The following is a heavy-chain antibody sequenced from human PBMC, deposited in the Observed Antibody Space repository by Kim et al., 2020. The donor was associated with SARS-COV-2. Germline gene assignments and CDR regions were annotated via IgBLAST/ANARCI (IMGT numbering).Heavy chain of an antibody. D-gene: IGHD3-10*02. CDR1: GDNVSGDSVA. CDR2: TYYRSKWYN. J-gene: IGHJ4*02. CDR3: DHQYSVDY. V-gene: IGHV6-1*01. Sequence: SQTLSLTCVISGDNVSGDSVAWNWIRQSPSRGLEWLGRTYYRSKWYNDYAVSVKGRITISPDTSKNQFSLQVNSVTPEDTADCARDHQYSVDYWGQGTLVTVSS.